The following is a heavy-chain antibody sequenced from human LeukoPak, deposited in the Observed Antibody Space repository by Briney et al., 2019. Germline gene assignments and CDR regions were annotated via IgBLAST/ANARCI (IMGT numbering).Heavy chain of an antibody. J-gene: IGHJ4*02. CDR3: ARGFGVVPDY. CDR1: GFTVSSNY. Sequence: GGSLRLSCAASGFTVSSNYMSWVRQAPGKGLEWVANIKQDGSEKYYVDSVKGRFTISRDNAKNSLYLQMNSLRAEDTAVYYCARGFGVVPDYWGQGTLVTVSS. D-gene: IGHD3-3*01. V-gene: IGHV3-7*01. CDR2: IKQDGSEK.